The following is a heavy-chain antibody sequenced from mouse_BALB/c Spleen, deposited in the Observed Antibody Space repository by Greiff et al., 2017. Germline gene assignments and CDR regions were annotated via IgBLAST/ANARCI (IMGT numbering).Heavy chain of an antibody. CDR2: IYWDDDK. CDR3: ARSYGNYAMDY. D-gene: IGHD2-1*01. CDR1: GFSLSTSGMG. Sequence: QVTLKVCGPGILQPSQTLSLTCSFSGFSLSTSGMGVSWIRQPSGKGLEWLAHIYWDDDKRYNPSLKSRLTISKDTSRNQVFLKITSVDTADTATYYCARSYGNYAMDYWGQGTSVTVSS. V-gene: IGHV8-12*01. J-gene: IGHJ4*01.